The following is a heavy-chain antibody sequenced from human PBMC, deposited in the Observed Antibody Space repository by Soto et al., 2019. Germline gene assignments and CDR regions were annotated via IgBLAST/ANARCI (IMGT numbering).Heavy chain of an antibody. CDR1: GFSLSTTGVG. J-gene: IGHJ4*02. D-gene: IGHD3-16*01. CDR3: AHRGGATVGLYYFDY. CDR2: IYWHDDK. V-gene: IGHV2-5*01. Sequence: SGPTLVNPTQTLALTCTFAGFSLSTTGVGVSWIRQPPGKALEWLALIYWHDDKPNSPSLKSRLTITKHTSKNQVVLTMTNMGPVDTATYYCAHRGGATVGLYYFDYWGQGALVTVSS.